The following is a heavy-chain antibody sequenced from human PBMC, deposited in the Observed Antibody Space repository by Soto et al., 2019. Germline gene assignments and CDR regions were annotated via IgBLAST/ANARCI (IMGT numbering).Heavy chain of an antibody. V-gene: IGHV4-4*07. CDR1: GGSISSYY. CDR2: IYTSGST. J-gene: IGHJ6*04. Sequence: SETLSLTCTVSGGSISSYYWSWIRQPAGKGLEWIGRIYTSGSTNYNPSLKSRVTMSVDTSKNQFSLKLSSVTAADTAVYYCARASYDFGSGIVYPHYGMDVWGKGTRVAVSS. D-gene: IGHD3-3*01. CDR3: ARASYDFGSGIVYPHYGMDV.